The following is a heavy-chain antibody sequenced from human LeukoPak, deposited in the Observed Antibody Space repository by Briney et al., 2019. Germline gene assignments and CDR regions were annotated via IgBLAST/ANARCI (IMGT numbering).Heavy chain of an antibody. CDR1: GFSLNDYF. J-gene: IGHJ4*02. CDR2: IGLSDAIE. Sequence: GGSLRLSCAASGFSLNDYFMSWIRQAPGKGLEWVADIGLSDAIESYGDSVKGRFTISRDIAKNSLYLQLNTLRAEDTAVYYCARGIVAGNFDSWGQGTLVTVSS. D-gene: IGHD6-19*01. CDR3: ARGIVAGNFDS. V-gene: IGHV3-11*01.